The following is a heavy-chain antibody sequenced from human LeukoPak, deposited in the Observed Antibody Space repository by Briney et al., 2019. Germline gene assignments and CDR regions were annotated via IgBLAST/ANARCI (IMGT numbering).Heavy chain of an antibody. CDR3: AKDEGRYCSTTSCYNAFDI. CDR2: IRYDGSNE. Sequence: PGGSLRLSCAASGFTFSSYGIHWVRQAPGKGLEWVAFIRYDGSNEYYADSLKGRFTISRDNSKNTVYLQMNSLRGDDTAVYYCAKDEGRYCSTTSCYNAFDIWGQGTMVTVSS. D-gene: IGHD2-2*02. J-gene: IGHJ3*02. V-gene: IGHV3-30*02. CDR1: GFTFSSYG.